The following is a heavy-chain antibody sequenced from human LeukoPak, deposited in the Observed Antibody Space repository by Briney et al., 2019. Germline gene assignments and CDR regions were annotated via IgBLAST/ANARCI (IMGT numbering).Heavy chain of an antibody. Sequence: PSETLSLTCTVSGGSISSGDYYWSWIRQPPGKGLEWIGYIYYSGSTNYNPSLKSRVTISVDTSKNQFSLKLSSVTAADTAVYYCARFYDFWSGYGFDYWGQGTLVTVSS. CDR2: IYYSGST. V-gene: IGHV4-61*08. J-gene: IGHJ4*02. CDR3: ARFYDFWSGYGFDY. D-gene: IGHD3-3*01. CDR1: GGSISSGDYY.